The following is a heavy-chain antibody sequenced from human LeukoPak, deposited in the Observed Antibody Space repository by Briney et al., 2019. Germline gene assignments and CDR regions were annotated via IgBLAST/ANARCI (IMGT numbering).Heavy chain of an antibody. J-gene: IGHJ3*02. CDR2: INPSGGST. CDR3: ARMYYYDSSGYYSNAFDI. D-gene: IGHD3-22*01. V-gene: IGHV1-46*01. CDR1: GYTFTSYC. Sequence: ASVKVSCKASGYTFTSYCMHWVRQAPGQGLEWMGIINPSGGSTSYAQKFQGRVTMTRDTSTSTVYMELSSLRSEDTAVYYCARMYYYDSSGYYSNAFDIWGQGTMVTVSS.